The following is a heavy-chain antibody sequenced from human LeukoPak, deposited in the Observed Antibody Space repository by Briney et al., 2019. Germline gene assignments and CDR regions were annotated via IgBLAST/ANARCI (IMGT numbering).Heavy chain of an antibody. J-gene: IGHJ4*02. CDR3: ARESSSWYGLDY. CDR1: GYTLTETS. D-gene: IGHD6-13*01. CDR2: IIPIFGTA. Sequence: GASVKVSCKVSGYTLTETSMHWVRQAPGKGLEWMGGIIPIFGTANYAQKFQGRVTITADESTSTAYMELSSLRSEDTAVYYCARESSSWYGLDYWGQGTLVTVSS. V-gene: IGHV1-69*13.